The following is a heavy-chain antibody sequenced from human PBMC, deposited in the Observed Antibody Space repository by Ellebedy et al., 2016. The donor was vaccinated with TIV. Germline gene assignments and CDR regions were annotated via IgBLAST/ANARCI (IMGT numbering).Heavy chain of an antibody. CDR3: ARVADCSSTSCSPAYFDY. V-gene: IGHV4-61*05. CDR1: GGSISSSSYY. CDR2: IYYSGST. Sequence: SETLSLTXTVSGGSISSSSYYWSWIRQPPGKGLEWIGYIYYSGSTNYNPSLKSRVTISVDTSKNQFSLKLSSVTAADTAVYYCARVADCSSTSCSPAYFDYWGQGTLVTVSS. J-gene: IGHJ4*02. D-gene: IGHD2-2*01.